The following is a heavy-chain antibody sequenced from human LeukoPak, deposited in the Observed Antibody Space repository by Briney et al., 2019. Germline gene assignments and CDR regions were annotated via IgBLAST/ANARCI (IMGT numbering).Heavy chain of an antibody. V-gene: IGHV3-23*01. J-gene: IGHJ1*01. CDR1: GFTFSSYA. CDR2: ISGSGGST. Sequence: GGSLRLSCAASGFTFSSYAMSWVRQAPGKGLEWVSAISGSGGSTYYVDSVKGRFTISRDNSKNTLYLQMNSLRAEDTAVYYCAKAAVAPYYYGSGTATAIQHWGQGTLVTVSS. D-gene: IGHD3-10*01. CDR3: AKAAVAPYYYGSGTATAIQH.